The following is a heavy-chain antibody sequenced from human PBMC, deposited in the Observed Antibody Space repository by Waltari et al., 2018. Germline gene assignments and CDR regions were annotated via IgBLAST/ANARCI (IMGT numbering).Heavy chain of an antibody. CDR2: INHSGST. CDR3: ARLNGWYYRVFDY. D-gene: IGHD6-19*01. J-gene: IGHJ4*02. CDR1: GGSFSGYY. Sequence: QVQLQQWGAGLLKPSETLSLTCAVYGGSFSGYYWSWIRQPPGKGLEWIGEINHSGSTNYNPSLKSRVTISVDTSKNQFSLKLSSVTAADPAVYYCARLNGWYYRVFDYWGQGTLVTVSS. V-gene: IGHV4-34*01.